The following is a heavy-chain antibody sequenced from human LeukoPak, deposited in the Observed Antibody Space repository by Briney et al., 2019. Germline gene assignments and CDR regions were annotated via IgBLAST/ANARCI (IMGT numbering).Heavy chain of an antibody. CDR2: FDPEDGET. V-gene: IGHV1-24*01. CDR3: ATAFGPLGSGSYLDY. CDR1: GYTRTELS. Sequence: ASVKVSCKVSGYTRTELSMHWVRQAPGKGLEWMGGFDPEDGETIYAQKFQGRVTMTEDTSTDTAYMELSSLRSEDTAVYYCATAFGPLGSGSYLDYWGQGTLVTVPS. J-gene: IGHJ4*02. D-gene: IGHD1-26*01.